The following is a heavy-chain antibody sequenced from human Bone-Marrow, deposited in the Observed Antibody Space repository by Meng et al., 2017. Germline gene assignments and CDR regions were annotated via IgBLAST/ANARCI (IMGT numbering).Heavy chain of an antibody. V-gene: IGHV1-8*03. Sequence: ASVKVSCKASGYTFTSYDINWVRQATGQGLEWMGWMNPNSGNTGYAQKFQGRVTITRNTSISTAYMELSSLISEDTAVYYCSRGEDSSKFYYYYYYGKDVCGQAST. CDR3: SRGEDSSKFYYYYYYGKDV. D-gene: IGHD6-6*01. CDR1: GYTFTSYD. CDR2: MNPNSGNT. J-gene: IGHJ6*02.